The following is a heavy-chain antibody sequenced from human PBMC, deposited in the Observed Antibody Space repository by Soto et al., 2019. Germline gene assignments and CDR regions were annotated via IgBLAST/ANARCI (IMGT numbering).Heavy chain of an antibody. CDR2: INHVGDT. CDR3: ARWLQLRWLGFQH. Sequence: QVQLQQWGAGLLKPSETLSLTCAVYGGSFSGYYWSWIRQPPGKGLEWIGEINHVGDTNYNPSLKSRVTISGDSSKKQFSLKLSYVTAADTAVYYCARWLQLRWLGFQHWGQGTLVTVSS. D-gene: IGHD2-21*01. CDR1: GGSFSGYY. V-gene: IGHV4-34*01. J-gene: IGHJ1*01.